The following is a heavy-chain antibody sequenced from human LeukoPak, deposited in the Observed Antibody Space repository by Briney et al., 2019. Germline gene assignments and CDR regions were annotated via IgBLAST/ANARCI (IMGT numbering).Heavy chain of an antibody. Sequence: SETLSLTCTVSGGSISSYYWSWIRQPAGKGLEWIGRIYTSGSTNYNPSLKSRVTMSVDTSKNQFSLKLSSVTAADTAVYYCARDRQDIVGVPAAIRAYYYYMDVWGKGTTVTVSS. CDR2: IYTSGST. V-gene: IGHV4-4*07. CDR1: GGSISSYY. CDR3: ARDRQDIVGVPAAIRAYYYYMDV. J-gene: IGHJ6*03. D-gene: IGHD2-2*02.